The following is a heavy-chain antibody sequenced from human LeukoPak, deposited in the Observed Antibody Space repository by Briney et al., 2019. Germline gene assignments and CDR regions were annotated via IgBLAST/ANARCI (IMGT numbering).Heavy chain of an antibody. V-gene: IGHV3-21*01. CDR1: GFTFSSYS. CDR2: ISVSSTYI. J-gene: IGHJ2*01. Sequence: PGGSLRLSCAASGFTFSSYSMNWVRQTPGKGLEWVSSISVSSTYIYYADSVKGRFTVSRDNAKNSVYLQMNSLRAEDTAVYYCAKKSSRAVADWYFDLWGRGTLVTVSS. CDR3: AKKSSRAVADWYFDL. D-gene: IGHD6-19*01.